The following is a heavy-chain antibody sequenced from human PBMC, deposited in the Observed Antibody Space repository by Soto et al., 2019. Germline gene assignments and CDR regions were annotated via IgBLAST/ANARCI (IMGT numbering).Heavy chain of an antibody. CDR2: INPNSGGT. CDR1: GYTFTGYY. J-gene: IGHJ5*02. D-gene: IGHD1-26*01. CDR3: AGGVLSGSYYNWFDP. Sequence: ASVKVSCKASGYTFTGYYMHWVRQAPGQGLEWMGWINPNSGGTDYAQKFQGRVTMTRDTSISTAYMELSRLRSDDTAVYYCAGGVLSGSYYNWFDPWGQGTLVTVSS. V-gene: IGHV1-2*02.